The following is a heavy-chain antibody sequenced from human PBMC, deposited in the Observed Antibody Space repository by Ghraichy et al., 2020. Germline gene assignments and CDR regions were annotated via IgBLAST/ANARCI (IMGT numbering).Heavy chain of an antibody. CDR3: AKAWGYCSGGTCPPYNWFAP. Sequence: LTLTCVASGLTFSSYAMTWVRQAPGKGLEWVSSISAGGGSAYYADSVKGRFSISRDNSKDTMYLQMNSLRAEDAAVYFCAKAWGYCSGGTCPPYNWFAPWGQGTLVTVSS. J-gene: IGHJ5*02. D-gene: IGHD2-15*01. CDR2: ISAGGGSA. CDR1: GLTFSSYA. V-gene: IGHV3-23*01.